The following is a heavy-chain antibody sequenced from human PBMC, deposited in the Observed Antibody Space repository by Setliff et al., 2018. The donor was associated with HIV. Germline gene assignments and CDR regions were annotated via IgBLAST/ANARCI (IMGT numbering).Heavy chain of an antibody. CDR2: INYSNGDT. V-gene: IGHV1-2*02. Sequence: GASVKVSCKTSGYLFSGYYLHWLRRAPGQGLEWMGWINYSNGDTKYAERFQGRVTMSRDSATSTLYMDLKSPTSDDTAVYYCALANIVSTARWNHWGRGALVTVSS. J-gene: IGHJ1*01. CDR3: ALANIVSTARWNH. D-gene: IGHD1-1*01. CDR1: GYLFSGYY.